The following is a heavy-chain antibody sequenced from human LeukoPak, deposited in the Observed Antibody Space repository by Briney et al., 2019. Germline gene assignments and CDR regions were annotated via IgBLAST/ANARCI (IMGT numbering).Heavy chain of an antibody. CDR1: GGSIGSGSYY. V-gene: IGHV4-61*01. CDR3: ARGGADPIVVVPEEFDY. CDR2: IYYSGST. J-gene: IGHJ4*02. Sequence: SETLSLTCTVSGGSIGSGSYYWSWIRQPPGKGLEWIGYIYYSGSTNYNPSLKSRVTISVDTSKNQFSLKLSSVTAADTAVYYCARGGADPIVVVPEEFDYWGQGTLVTVSS. D-gene: IGHD2-2*01.